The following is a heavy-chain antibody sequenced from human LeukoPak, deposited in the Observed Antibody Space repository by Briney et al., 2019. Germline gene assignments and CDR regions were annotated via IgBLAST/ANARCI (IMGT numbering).Heavy chain of an antibody. CDR1: GGSISSYY. CDR2: IYTSGST. Sequence: ASETLSLTCTVSGGSISSYYWSWIRQPAGKGLEWIGRIYTSGSTNYNPSLKSRVTMSVDTSKNQFSLKLSSVTAADTAVYYGARVRYYDSRGSFDYWGQGTLVTVSS. CDR3: ARVRYYDSRGSFDY. V-gene: IGHV4-4*07. J-gene: IGHJ4*02. D-gene: IGHD3-22*01.